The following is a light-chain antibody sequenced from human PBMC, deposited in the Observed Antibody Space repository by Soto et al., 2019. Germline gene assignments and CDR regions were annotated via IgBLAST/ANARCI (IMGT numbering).Light chain of an antibody. CDR1: QTITNS. CDR3: QQGHSMPFT. V-gene: IGKV1-39*01. J-gene: IGKJ3*01. CDR2: AAS. Sequence: DIQLTQSPSSLSASVGDRVTITCREGQTITNSLNWYQHKPGKAPTLVVYAASSLQSGVPSRFSGSGSGTDFTLTISSLQPEDFATYFCQQGHSMPFTFGPGTKVDIK.